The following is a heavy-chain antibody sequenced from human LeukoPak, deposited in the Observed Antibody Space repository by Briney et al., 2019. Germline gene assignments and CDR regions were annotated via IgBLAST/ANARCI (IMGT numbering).Heavy chain of an antibody. V-gene: IGHV4-34*01. CDR2: INHSGST. J-gene: IGHJ4*02. CDR1: GGSFSGYY. D-gene: IGHD5-18*01. Sequence: PSETLSLTCAVYGGSFSGYYWSWIRQPPGKGLEWIGEINHSGSTNYNPSLKSRVTISVDTSKNQFSLKLSSVTAADTAVYYCARHLSKGYSYGRYYFDYWGQGTLVTVSS. CDR3: ARHLSKGYSYGRYYFDY.